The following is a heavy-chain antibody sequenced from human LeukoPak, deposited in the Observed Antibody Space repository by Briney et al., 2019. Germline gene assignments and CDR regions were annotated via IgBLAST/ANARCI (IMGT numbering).Heavy chain of an antibody. CDR1: GLTFSSYS. D-gene: IGHD6-13*01. Sequence: SGGSLRLSCAASGLTFSSYSMNWVRQAPGKGLEWVSSISSSSSYIYYADSVKGRFTISRDNAKNPLYLQMNSLRAEDTAVYYCARDRAAGYYYYYGMDVWGQGTTVTVSS. J-gene: IGHJ6*02. CDR2: ISSSSSYI. V-gene: IGHV3-21*01. CDR3: ARDRAAGYYYYYGMDV.